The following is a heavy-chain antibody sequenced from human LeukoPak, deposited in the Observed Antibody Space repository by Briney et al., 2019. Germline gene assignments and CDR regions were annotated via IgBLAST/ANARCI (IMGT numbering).Heavy chain of an antibody. CDR1: GGSISSSSYY. D-gene: IGHD3-10*01. CDR2: IYYSGST. V-gene: IGHV4-39*01. Sequence: SETLSLTCTVSGGSISSSSYYWGWIRQPPGKGLEWIGSIYYSGSTYYNPSLKSRVTISVDTSKNQFSLKLSSVTAADTAVYYCARGREYYYGSGSPYFDYWGRGTLVTVSS. CDR3: ARGREYYYGSGSPYFDY. J-gene: IGHJ4*02.